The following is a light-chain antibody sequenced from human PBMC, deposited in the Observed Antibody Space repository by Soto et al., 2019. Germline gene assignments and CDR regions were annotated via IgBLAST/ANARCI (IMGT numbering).Light chain of an antibody. CDR2: LAS. J-gene: IGKJ4*01. CDR1: QSLLHRNGNYY. V-gene: IGKV2-28*01. Sequence: DIVMTQAPVSLSVTPGEPASISCRSSQSLLHRNGNYYLNWFLQKPGQSPQLLIYLASNRASGVPDRFSGSALDTYVTLKISRVEVEDVGVYYCRQGLQTPLTFAGGTKLEIQ. CDR3: RQGLQTPLT.